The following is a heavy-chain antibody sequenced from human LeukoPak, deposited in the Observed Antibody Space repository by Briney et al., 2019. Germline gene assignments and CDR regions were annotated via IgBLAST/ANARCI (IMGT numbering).Heavy chain of an antibody. J-gene: IGHJ1*01. CDR2: IYTSGST. CDR1: GGSISSGSYY. CDR3: ARDYYDSSGYTYFQH. D-gene: IGHD3-22*01. Sequence: PSETLSLTCTVSGGSISSGSYYWSWIRQPAGKGLEWNGRIYTSGSTNYNPSLKSRVTISVDTSKNQFSLKLSSVTAADTAVYYCARDYYDSSGYTYFQHWGQGTLLTVSS. V-gene: IGHV4-61*02.